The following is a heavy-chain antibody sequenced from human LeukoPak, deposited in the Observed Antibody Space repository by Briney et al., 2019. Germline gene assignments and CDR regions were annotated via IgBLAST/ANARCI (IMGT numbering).Heavy chain of an antibody. CDR2: IDPSDSYT. Sequence: GESLKISCKGSGYSFTSYWISWVRPMPGKGLEWMGRIDPSDSYTNYSPSFQGHVTISADKSISTAYLQWSSLKASDTAMYYCAATSDYYGSGSSTDIDYWGQGTLVTVSS. J-gene: IGHJ4*02. V-gene: IGHV5-10-1*01. CDR3: AATSDYYGSGSSTDIDY. D-gene: IGHD3-10*01. CDR1: GYSFTSYW.